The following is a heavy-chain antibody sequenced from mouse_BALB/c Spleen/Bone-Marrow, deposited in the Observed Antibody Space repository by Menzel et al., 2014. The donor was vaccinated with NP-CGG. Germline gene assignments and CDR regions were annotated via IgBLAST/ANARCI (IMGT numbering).Heavy chain of an antibody. J-gene: IGHJ3*01. CDR3: AMYYYGSSLFAY. Sequence: VQLKEPGAELVKPGASVKLSCTASGFNIKDTYMHWVKQRPEQGLEWIGRIDPANGNTKYDPKFQGKATITADTSSNTAYLQLSSLTSEDTAVYYCAMYYYGSSLFAYWGQGTLVTVSA. CDR1: GFNIKDTY. V-gene: IGHV14-3*02. D-gene: IGHD1-1*01. CDR2: IDPANGNT.